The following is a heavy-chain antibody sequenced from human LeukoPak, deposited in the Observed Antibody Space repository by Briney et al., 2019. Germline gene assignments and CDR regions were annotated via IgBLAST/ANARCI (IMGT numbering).Heavy chain of an antibody. CDR1: GFTFSSSA. V-gene: IGHV3-23*01. J-gene: IGHJ4*02. CDR3: AKSGYNRFDY. CDR2: ISGSGSGGST. D-gene: IGHD5-24*01. Sequence: GGSPRLSCVVSGFTFSSSAMSWVRQAPGKGLEWVSSISGSGSGGSTYYADSVKGRFTISRDNSKNTLYLQMNSLRAEDTAVYYCAKSGYNRFDYWGQGTLVTVSS.